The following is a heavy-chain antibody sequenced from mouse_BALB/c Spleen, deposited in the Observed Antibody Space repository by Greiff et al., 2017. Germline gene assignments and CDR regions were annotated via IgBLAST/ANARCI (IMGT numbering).Heavy chain of an antibody. Sequence: EVHLVESGGGLVKPGGSLKLSCAASGFAFSSYDMSWVRQTPEKRLEWVAYISSGGGSTYYPDTVKGRFTISRDNAKNTLYLQMSSLKSEDTAMYYCARLYGNYGYWGQGTTLTVSS. J-gene: IGHJ2*01. V-gene: IGHV5-12-1*01. CDR1: GFAFSSYD. D-gene: IGHD2-1*01. CDR3: ARLYGNYGY. CDR2: ISSGGGST.